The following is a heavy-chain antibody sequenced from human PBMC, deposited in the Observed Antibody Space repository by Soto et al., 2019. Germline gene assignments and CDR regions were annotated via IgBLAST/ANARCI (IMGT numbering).Heavy chain of an antibody. Sequence: EVQLLESGGGLVQPGGSLRLSCAASGFIFNTFAMSWFRQAPGKGLEWVSVVSGSGDNTYYTDSVKGRFTISRDNSKNMLYLQMNSLRAEDTAVYYCAKDWGYCTNDGCYEYFQDWGQGTLLTVSS. D-gene: IGHD2-8*01. CDR3: AKDWGYCTNDGCYEYFQD. J-gene: IGHJ1*01. CDR2: VSGSGDNT. CDR1: GFIFNTFA. V-gene: IGHV3-23*01.